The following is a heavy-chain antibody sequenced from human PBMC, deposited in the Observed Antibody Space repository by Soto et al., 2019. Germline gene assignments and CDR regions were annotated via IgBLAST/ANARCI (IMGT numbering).Heavy chain of an antibody. D-gene: IGHD3-3*01. CDR2: ISGSGSST. J-gene: IGHJ4*01. Sequence: GGSLRHPCAAAGFTLSNFAMTCVRQAPGRGLEWVSSISGSGSSTFYADSVKGRFTISRDNSKNTLYLQMDSLRAEDTAVYYCAKVMGYTDFWGGYSPALAHWGQGTLVNVSS. CDR3: AKVMGYTDFWGGYSPALAH. CDR1: GFTLSNFA. V-gene: IGHV3-23*01.